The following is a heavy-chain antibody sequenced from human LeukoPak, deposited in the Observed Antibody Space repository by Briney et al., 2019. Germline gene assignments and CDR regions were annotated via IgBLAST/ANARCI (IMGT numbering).Heavy chain of an antibody. CDR3: ARFRATMIVVGLDY. V-gene: IGHV1-2*02. J-gene: IGHJ4*02. CDR1: GYTFTGYY. Sequence: ASVKVSCKASGYTFTGYYMHWVRQAPGQGLEWMGWINPNSGGTNYAQKFQGRVTMTRDTSISTAYMELSRLRSEDTAVYYCARFRATMIVVGLDYWGQGTLVTVSS. CDR2: INPNSGGT. D-gene: IGHD3-22*01.